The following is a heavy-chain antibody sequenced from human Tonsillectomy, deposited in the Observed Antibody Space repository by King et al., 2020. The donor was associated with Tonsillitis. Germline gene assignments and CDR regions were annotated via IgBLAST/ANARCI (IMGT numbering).Heavy chain of an antibody. Sequence: VQLVESGGGLVQPGGSLRLSCAASGFTFSSYDMHWVRQATGKGLEWVSSIGSVGDTFYPGSVKGRFTISRENAKNSLYLQMNSLRAGDTAVYFCARVANYYDSSGYSDAFDIWGQGKRVTVSS. J-gene: IGHJ3*02. V-gene: IGHV3-13*04. CDR3: ARVANYYDSSGYSDAFDI. D-gene: IGHD3-22*01. CDR1: GFTFSSYD. CDR2: IGSVGDT.